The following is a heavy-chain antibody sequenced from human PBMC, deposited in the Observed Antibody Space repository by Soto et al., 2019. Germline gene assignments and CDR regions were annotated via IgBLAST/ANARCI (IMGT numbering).Heavy chain of an antibody. CDR3: ARTQGSGVSDY. J-gene: IGHJ4*02. D-gene: IGHD3-3*01. Sequence: QVQLQESGPGLVKPSETLSLACSGSGDSITHNYWSWIRQPPGKGLEWIAYISHSARINYNPSLKSRVAISLDTSKNQFSLRVNSLTPADTAVYYCARTQGSGVSDYWGQGTLVTVSS. V-gene: IGHV4-59*01. CDR2: ISHSARI. CDR1: GDSITHNY.